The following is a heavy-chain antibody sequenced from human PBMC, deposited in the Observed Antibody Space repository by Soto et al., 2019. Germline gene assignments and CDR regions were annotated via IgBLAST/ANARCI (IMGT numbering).Heavy chain of an antibody. V-gene: IGHV3-23*01. CDR3: AKGRYDSSGYYA. D-gene: IGHD3-22*01. Sequence: PGGSLRLSCAASGFTFSSYAMSWVRQAPGKGLEWVSAISGSGGSTYYADSAKGRFTISRDNSKNTLYLQMNSLRAEDTAVYYCAKGRYDSSGYYAWGQGTLVTVSS. CDR1: GFTFSSYA. CDR2: ISGSGGST. J-gene: IGHJ5*02.